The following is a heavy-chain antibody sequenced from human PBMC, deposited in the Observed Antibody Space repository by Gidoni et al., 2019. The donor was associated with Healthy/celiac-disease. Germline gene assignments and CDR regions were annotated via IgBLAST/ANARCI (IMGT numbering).Heavy chain of an antibody. CDR1: GYTFTDYY. CDR2: VDPEDGET. V-gene: IGHV1-69-2*01. J-gene: IGHJ3*02. D-gene: IGHD4-17*01. CDR3: ATDRSTRGPHDYGVDAFDI. Sequence: EVQLVQSGAEVKKPGATVKISCKVSGYTFTDYYMHWVQQAPGKGLEWMGLVDPEDGETIYAEKFQGRVTITADTSTDTAYRELSSLRSEDTAVYYCATDRSTRGPHDYGVDAFDIWGQGTMVTVSS.